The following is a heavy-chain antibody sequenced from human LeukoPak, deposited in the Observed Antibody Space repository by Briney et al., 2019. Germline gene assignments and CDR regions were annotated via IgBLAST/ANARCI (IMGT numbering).Heavy chain of an antibody. CDR3: ARSGFGSGISFDL. V-gene: IGHV1-8*01. J-gene: IGHJ5*02. D-gene: IGHD3-10*01. CDR1: GYTFTSYD. Sequence: ASVKVSCKASGYTFTSYDINWVRPAPGQGLEWMGWMNPNSGDTGYPQKFQGRVTMTRDTSITTAYLELSSLRSEDTALYYCARSGFGSGISFDLWGQGTLVTVSS. CDR2: MNPNSGDT.